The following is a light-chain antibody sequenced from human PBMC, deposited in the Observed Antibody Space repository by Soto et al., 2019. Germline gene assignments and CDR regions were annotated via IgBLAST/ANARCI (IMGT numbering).Light chain of an antibody. J-gene: IGKJ1*01. CDR3: QQYESSWT. CDR2: GAS. V-gene: IGKV3-20*01. CDR1: QAISSTF. Sequence: EIVLTQSPGTLSLSPGERATLSCRASQAISSTFLAWYQHKPGQAPRVLIYGASRRATGIPDRFSGSGSGTDFTLIISRLEPEDFAVYYCQQYESSWTFGQGTKVEMK.